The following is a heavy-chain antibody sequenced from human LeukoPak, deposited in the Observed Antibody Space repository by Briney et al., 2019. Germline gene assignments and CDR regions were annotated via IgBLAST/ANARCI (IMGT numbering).Heavy chain of an antibody. CDR2: IYSSGSP. V-gene: IGHV4-4*09. Sequence: SETLSLTCTVSGGSISGYYWNWIRQPPGKGLEWVGYIYSSGSPNYNPSLKSRVTMSVDTSKNQFSLKLSSVTAADTAVYYCARTGVTGTTSPWGQGTLVTVSS. D-gene: IGHD1-1*01. J-gene: IGHJ4*02. CDR1: GGSISGYY. CDR3: ARTGVTGTTSP.